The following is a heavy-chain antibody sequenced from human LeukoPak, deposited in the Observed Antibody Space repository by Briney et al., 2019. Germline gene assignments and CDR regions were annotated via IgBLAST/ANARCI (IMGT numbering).Heavy chain of an antibody. Sequence: PGGSLKLSCAASGFTFSGSALHGVRPASGKGVEGVGRIRSKANSYATAYAASVKGRFTISRDDSKNTAYLQMNSLKSEDTAVYYCTREGGGLLWFGELDYWGQGTLVTVSS. CDR3: TREGGGLLWFGELDY. J-gene: IGHJ4*02. CDR1: GFTFSGSA. CDR2: IRSKANSYAT. V-gene: IGHV3-73*01. D-gene: IGHD3-10*01.